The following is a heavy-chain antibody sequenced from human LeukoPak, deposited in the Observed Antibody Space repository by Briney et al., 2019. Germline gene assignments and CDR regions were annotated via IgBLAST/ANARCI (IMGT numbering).Heavy chain of an antibody. CDR1: GGSISSYY. D-gene: IGHD5-24*01. CDR3: ARGWRWLQLPKY. V-gene: IGHV4-59*01. Sequence: SETLSLTCTVSGGSISSYYWSWIRQPPGKGLEWIGYIYYSGSTNYNPSLKSRVTISVDTSKNQFSLKLSSVTAADTAVYYCARGWRWLQLPKYWGQGTMLTVSS. J-gene: IGHJ4*02. CDR2: IYYSGST.